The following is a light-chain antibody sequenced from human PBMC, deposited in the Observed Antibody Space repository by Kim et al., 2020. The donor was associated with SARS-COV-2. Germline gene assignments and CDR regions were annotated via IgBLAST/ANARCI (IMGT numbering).Light chain of an antibody. V-gene: IGLV1-51*01. J-gene: IGLJ2*01. CDR3: GTWDRSLNALV. CDR2: DND. Sequence: QSVLTQPPSMSATPGQTVTISCSGSTSNIGNFYVSWYQQVPGAAPKLVIYDNDQRPSGIPYRFSGSKSGTSATLAIAGLQTGDEADYHCGTWDRSLNALVFGGGTQLTVL. CDR1: TSNIGNFY.